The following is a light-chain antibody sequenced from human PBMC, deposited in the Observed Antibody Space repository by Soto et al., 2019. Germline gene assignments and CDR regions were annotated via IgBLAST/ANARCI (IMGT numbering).Light chain of an antibody. CDR1: QNISRW. Sequence: IQMTQSPSSLSASVGDRVTITCRASQNISRWLAWYQQKPGKAPKLLIFAASSLQSGVPSRFSGSRSGPDFTLTISSLQPEDFATYYCQQSYSSPPTFGQGTKVDIK. J-gene: IGKJ1*01. V-gene: IGKV1-39*01. CDR2: AAS. CDR3: QQSYSSPPT.